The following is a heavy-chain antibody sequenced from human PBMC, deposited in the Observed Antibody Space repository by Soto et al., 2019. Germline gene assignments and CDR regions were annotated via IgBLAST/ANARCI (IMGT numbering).Heavy chain of an antibody. V-gene: IGHV3-23*01. CDR2: ISGSGGST. CDR3: VRVPAGPFYGMDF. J-gene: IGHJ6*02. CDR1: GFTFSSYA. Sequence: PGESLKISCAASGFTFSSYAMSWVRQAPGKGLEWVSAISGSGGSTYYADSVKGRFTISRDNSKNTLYLQMNSLRAEDTAVYYCVRVPAGPFYGMDFWGPGTTVNVAS. D-gene: IGHD2-2*01.